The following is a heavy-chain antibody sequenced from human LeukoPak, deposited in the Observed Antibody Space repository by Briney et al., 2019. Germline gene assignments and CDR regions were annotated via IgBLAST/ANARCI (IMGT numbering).Heavy chain of an antibody. Sequence: PSETLSLTCTVSGYSTSSGYYWGWIRQPPGKRLEWIGSIYHSGTIYYNPSLKSRVTISIDTSKNQLSLRLSSVTAADTAVYFCAREDGTNCWFSPWGQGTLVTVSS. D-gene: IGHD2-2*01. J-gene: IGHJ5*02. CDR3: AREDGTNCWFSP. CDR1: GYSTSSGYY. CDR2: IYHSGTI. V-gene: IGHV4-38-2*02.